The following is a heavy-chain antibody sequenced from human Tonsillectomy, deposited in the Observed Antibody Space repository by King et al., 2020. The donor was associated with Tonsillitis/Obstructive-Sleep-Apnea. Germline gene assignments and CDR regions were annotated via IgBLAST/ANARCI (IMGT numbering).Heavy chain of an antibody. CDR1: GFTFRSYA. CDR2: ISGSGGST. V-gene: IGHV3-23*04. CDR3: ARGGDCSSTSCSDFDY. D-gene: IGHD2-2*01. Sequence: DVQLVESGGGLVQPGGSLRLSCAASGFTFRSYAMSWVRQAPGKGLEWVSVISGSGGSTYYADSVKGRFTISRDNSKNTLYLQMNSLRAEDTAVYYCARGGDCSSTSCSDFDYWGQGTLVTVSS. J-gene: IGHJ4*02.